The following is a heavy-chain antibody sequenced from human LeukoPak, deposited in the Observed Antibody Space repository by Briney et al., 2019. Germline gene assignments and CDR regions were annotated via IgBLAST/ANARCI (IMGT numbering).Heavy chain of an antibody. Sequence: ASETLSLTCTVSGGYISSGDYYCSWIRQPPGKGLDWIGYIDYSGYTSYNPSLKSRVTMSVDPSKNQFSLKLRSLTAADTAVYYCAFRGYSYGSWYFDLWGRGTLVTVSS. D-gene: IGHD5-18*01. CDR3: AFRGYSYGSWYFDL. CDR2: IDYSGYT. V-gene: IGHV4-30-4*01. J-gene: IGHJ2*01. CDR1: GGYISSGDYY.